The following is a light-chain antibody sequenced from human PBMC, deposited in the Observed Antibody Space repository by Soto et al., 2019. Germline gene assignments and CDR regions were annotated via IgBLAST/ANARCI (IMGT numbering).Light chain of an antibody. V-gene: IGKV3-20*01. CDR1: QSVSSNN. CDR2: GAS. Sequence: EIVLTQSPGTLSLSPGETATLSCRASQSVSSNNLAWYHQKPGQTARLLIYGASSRATGIPDRFSGSGSGTDFTLTISRLEHEDFAVYYCQQYDNSITFGQGTRLEIE. J-gene: IGKJ5*01. CDR3: QQYDNSIT.